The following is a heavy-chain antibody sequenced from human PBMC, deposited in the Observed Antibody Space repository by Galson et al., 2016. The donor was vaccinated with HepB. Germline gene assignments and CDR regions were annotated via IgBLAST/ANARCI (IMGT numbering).Heavy chain of an antibody. D-gene: IGHD6-13*01. CDR2: INPNSGGT. V-gene: IGHV1-2*02. Sequence: SVKVSCKASGYTFTGYYMHWVRQAPGQGLEWMGWINPNSGGTKFAQKFQGRVTMTRDTSISTAYMELSRLRSDDTAVYYCARSSSNWGGSDVWGQGTTVTVSS. CDR3: ARSSSNWGGSDV. J-gene: IGHJ6*02. CDR1: GYTFTGYY.